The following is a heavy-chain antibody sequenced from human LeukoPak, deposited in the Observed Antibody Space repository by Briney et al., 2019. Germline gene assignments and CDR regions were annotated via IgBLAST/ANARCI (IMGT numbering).Heavy chain of an antibody. D-gene: IGHD3-9*01. V-gene: IGHV3-11*01. J-gene: IGHJ6*03. CDR1: GFTFSDYY. CDR2: ISGSGCTI. CDR3: AKGGLRYFDWSKYYMDV. Sequence: PGGSLRLSCAASGFTFSDYYMSWIRQAPGKGLEWVSYISGSGCTIYYADSVKGRFTISRDNAKNSLYLQMNSLRTEDTALYYCAKGGLRYFDWSKYYMDVWGKGTTVTVSS.